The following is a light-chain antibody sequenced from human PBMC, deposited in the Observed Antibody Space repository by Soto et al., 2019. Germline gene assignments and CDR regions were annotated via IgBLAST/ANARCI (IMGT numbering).Light chain of an antibody. CDR1: QPILYRPNNENA. CDR3: QQFYTTPA. V-gene: IGKV4-1*01. J-gene: IGKJ5*01. CDR2: WTS. Sequence: DIVMTQSPDSLAVSLGERATINCKSSQPILYRPNNENALVWYQQKPGQPPKLLISWTSTHEYGVPDRFSGSGSATDFTLTISSMQAEDVGGYYCQQFYTTPAFGQGTRLEIK.